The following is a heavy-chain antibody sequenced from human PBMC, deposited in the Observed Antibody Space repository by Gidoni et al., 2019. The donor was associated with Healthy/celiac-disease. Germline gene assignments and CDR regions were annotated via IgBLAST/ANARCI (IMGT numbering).Heavy chain of an antibody. V-gene: IGHV4-61*02. CDR3: ARETDFWSGHHFDY. CDR2: IFTSGST. CDR1: GGSIRSGSYY. D-gene: IGHD3-3*01. J-gene: IGHJ4*02. Sequence: LSLTCTVSGGSIRSGSYYWSWIRQPAGKGLEWIGRIFTSGSTNYNPSLKSRVTISVDTSKNQFSLKLSSVTAADTAVYYCARETDFWSGHHFDYWGQGTLVTVSS.